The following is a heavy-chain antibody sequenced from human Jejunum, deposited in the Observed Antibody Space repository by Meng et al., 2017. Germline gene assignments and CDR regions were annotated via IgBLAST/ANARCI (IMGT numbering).Heavy chain of an antibody. J-gene: IGHJ4*02. V-gene: IGHV7-4-1*02. D-gene: IGHD5-18*01. Sequence: QVQLVQSGSELKRPGASVKVYCKSSGYTFTNYAINWVRQAPGQGLQWMGRINTNTGKPTYAQDFTGRFVFSLDTSVTTAYLEISSLEAEDTATYYCARDMYSYGYYDYWGQGTLVTVSS. CDR1: GYTFTNYA. CDR2: INTNTGKP. CDR3: ARDMYSYGYYDY.